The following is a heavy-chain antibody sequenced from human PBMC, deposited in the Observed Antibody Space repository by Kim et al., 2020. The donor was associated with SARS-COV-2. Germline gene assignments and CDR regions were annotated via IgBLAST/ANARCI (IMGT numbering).Heavy chain of an antibody. J-gene: IGHJ4*02. CDR2: IYTSGST. V-gene: IGHV4-4*07. CDR1: GGSIGNYY. CDR3: ARGVGTNWNDYFDQ. D-gene: IGHD1-1*01. Sequence: SETLSLTCTVSGGSIGNYYWNWLRQPAGKGLEWIGRIYTSGSTKYNPSLESRVTMSVDTSKNQFSLMLSAVTAADTAVYYCARGVGTNWNDYFDQWGQGTLVTVSS.